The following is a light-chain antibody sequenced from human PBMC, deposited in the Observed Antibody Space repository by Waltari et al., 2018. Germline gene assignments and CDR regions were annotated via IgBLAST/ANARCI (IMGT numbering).Light chain of an antibody. J-gene: IGKJ2*01. CDR3: QQSYSDLYS. CDR1: HNVRTS. CDR2: DAS. Sequence: DIQLTQSPSSLSASVGDRVTMSCRSSHNVRTSLNWYQQKPGKAPKLLIYDASTLQGGVPSRFSGSGSGTTFILTIASLQPEDFATYYCQQSYSDLYSFGQGTKVEI. V-gene: IGKV1-39*01.